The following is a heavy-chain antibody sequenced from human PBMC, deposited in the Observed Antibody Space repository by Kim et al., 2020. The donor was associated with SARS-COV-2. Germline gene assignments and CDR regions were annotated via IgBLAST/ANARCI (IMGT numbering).Heavy chain of an antibody. V-gene: IGHV4-59*01. J-gene: IGHJ4*02. Sequence: SETLSLTCTVSSDSMSSYYWSWIRQLPGKGLEWIGYIFYSGSTNYNPSLKSRVTISWDTSRNQFSLDLTSVIDADTAVYYWARSEGRASWHQFDYWGQGILVTVSS. CDR3: ARSEGRASWHQFDY. CDR1: SDSMSSYY. CDR2: IFYSGST.